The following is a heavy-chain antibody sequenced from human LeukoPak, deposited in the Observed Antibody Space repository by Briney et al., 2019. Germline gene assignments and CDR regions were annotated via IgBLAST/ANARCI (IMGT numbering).Heavy chain of an antibody. J-gene: IGHJ5*02. V-gene: IGHV3-7*03. D-gene: IGHD2-2*01. CDR2: IKQDGSEK. Sequence: GGSLRLSCAASGFTFSSYSMSWVRQAPGKGLEWVANIKQDGSEKYYVDSVKGRFTISRDNAKNSLYPQMNSLRAEDTAVYYCARDRVVVAAAMPNWFDPWGQGTLVTVSS. CDR3: ARDRVVVAAAMPNWFDP. CDR1: GFTFSSYS.